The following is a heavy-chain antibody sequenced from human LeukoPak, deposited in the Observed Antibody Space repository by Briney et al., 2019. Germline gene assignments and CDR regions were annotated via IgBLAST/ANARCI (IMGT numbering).Heavy chain of an antibody. V-gene: IGHV5-51*01. CDR3: ARRYYDILTRYYIDY. CDR1: GYSFTSYW. CDR2: IYPGDSDT. D-gene: IGHD3-9*01. Sequence: GESLKISCKGSGYSFTSYWIGWVRQMPGKGLEWMGIIYPGDSDTRYSPSFQGQVTISADKSISTAYLQWSSLKASDTAMYYCARRYYDILTRYYIDYWGQGTLVTVSS. J-gene: IGHJ4*02.